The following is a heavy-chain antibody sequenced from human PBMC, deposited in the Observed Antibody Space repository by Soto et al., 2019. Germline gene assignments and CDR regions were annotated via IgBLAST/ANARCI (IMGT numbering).Heavy chain of an antibody. J-gene: IGHJ4*02. CDR1: GFTFSSDW. D-gene: IGHD4-17*01. CDR3: ARLMTTVTYGGY. CDR2: IRQDGIEK. V-gene: IGHV3-7*01. Sequence: EVQLVESGGGLVLPGGSLRLSCAASGFTFSSDWMTWVRQAPGKGLEWVANIRQDGIEKYYVDSVKGRFTISRDNAKNSLYLQMNSLRAEDTAVYYCARLMTTVTYGGYWGQGTLVAVSS.